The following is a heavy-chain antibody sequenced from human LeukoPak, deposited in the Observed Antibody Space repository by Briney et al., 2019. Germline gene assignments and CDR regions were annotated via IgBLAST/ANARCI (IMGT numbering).Heavy chain of an antibody. J-gene: IGHJ3*02. Sequence: ASVKVSCKASGYTFTSYGISWVRQAPGQGLEWMGWISAYNGNTNYAQKLQGRVTMTTDTSTSTAYMELRSLRSDDTDVYYCASAPNYYDSSGYYLDAFDIWGQGTMVPVSS. CDR2: ISAYNGNT. D-gene: IGHD3-22*01. CDR1: GYTFTSYG. V-gene: IGHV1-18*01. CDR3: ASAPNYYDSSGYYLDAFDI.